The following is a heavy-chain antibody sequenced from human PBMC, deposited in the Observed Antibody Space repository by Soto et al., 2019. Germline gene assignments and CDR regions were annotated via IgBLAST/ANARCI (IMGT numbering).Heavy chain of an antibody. V-gene: IGHV4-30-4*01. J-gene: IGHJ6*02. Sequence: QVQLQESGPGLVKPSQTLSLTCTVSGVSISSGDYYWSWIRQPPGKGLEWIGYISYSGSTYHNPSRKSGVTRXXDXSXXQLSLKLSSVTAADTAVYYCARDKIVATGHYGMDVWGHGTTVTVSS. CDR2: ISYSGST. CDR3: ARDKIVATGHYGMDV. CDR1: GVSISSGDYY. D-gene: IGHD3-22*01.